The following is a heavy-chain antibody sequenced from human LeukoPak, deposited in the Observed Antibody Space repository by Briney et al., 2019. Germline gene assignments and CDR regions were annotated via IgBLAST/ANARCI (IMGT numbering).Heavy chain of an antibody. CDR1: GGSISGYI. J-gene: IGHJ4*02. CDR2: IFFSGTT. CDR3: ARLIAVTGTVDYFDY. V-gene: IGHV4-59*01. Sequence: PSETLSLTCTVSGGSISGYIWSWIRQPPGKGLEWIGYIFFSGTTNYNPSLKSRVAISVDTSKNQFSLKLSSVTAADTAIYYCARLIAVTGTVDYFDYWGQGTLVTVSS. D-gene: IGHD6-19*01.